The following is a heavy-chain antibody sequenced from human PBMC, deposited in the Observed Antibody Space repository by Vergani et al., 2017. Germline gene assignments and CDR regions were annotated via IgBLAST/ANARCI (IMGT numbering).Heavy chain of an antibody. J-gene: IGHJ4*02. Sequence: VQLVESGGGVVQPGRSLRLSCAASGFTFSSYSMNWVRQAPGKGLEWVSSISSSSSYIYYADSVKGRFTISRDNAKNSLYLQMNSLRAEDTAVYYCARDRRGYYDSSGYCFDYWGQGTLVTVSS. CDR2: ISSSSSYI. D-gene: IGHD3-22*01. CDR3: ARDRRGYYDSSGYCFDY. V-gene: IGHV3-21*01. CDR1: GFTFSSYS.